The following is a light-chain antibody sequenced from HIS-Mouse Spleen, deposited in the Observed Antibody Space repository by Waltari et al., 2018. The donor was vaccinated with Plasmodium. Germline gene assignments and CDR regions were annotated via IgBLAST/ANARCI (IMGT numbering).Light chain of an antibody. J-gene: IGKJ3*01. Sequence: AIRMTQSPSSLSASTGDRVTITCRASQGISSYLAWYQQNPGKAPKLLIYAASTLQSGVPARFSGRGSWTDFTLTISCLQSEDFATYDCQQYYSYPFTFGPGTKVDI. CDR3: QQYYSYPFT. CDR2: AAS. CDR1: QGISSY. V-gene: IGKV1-8*01.